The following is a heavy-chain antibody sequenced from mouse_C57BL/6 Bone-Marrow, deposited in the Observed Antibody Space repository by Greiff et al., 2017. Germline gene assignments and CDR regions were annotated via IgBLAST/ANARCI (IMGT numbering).Heavy chain of an antibody. V-gene: IGHV1-15*01. J-gene: IGHJ4*01. Sequence: VQLQQSGAELVRPGASVTLSCKASGYTFTDYEMHWVKHTPVQGLEWIGAIDPETGGTAYNQKFKGKAILTADKSSSTAYMELRSLTSEDSAVYYCTSDGYYDYAMDYWGQGTSVTVSS. CDR2: IDPETGGT. CDR3: TSDGYYDYAMDY. CDR1: GYTFTDYE. D-gene: IGHD2-3*01.